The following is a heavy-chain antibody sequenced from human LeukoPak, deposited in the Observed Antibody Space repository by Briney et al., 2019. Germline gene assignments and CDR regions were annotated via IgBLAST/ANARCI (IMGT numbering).Heavy chain of an antibody. CDR1: GGSLSSYY. CDR3: ARAGRSYQLLPYYYYGMDV. J-gene: IGHJ6*02. CDR2: FFTSGST. Sequence: SETPSLTCTVSGGSLSSYYWSWIREPAREGLEGVGRFFTSGSTNYNPSLKSRVTMSVDTSKNQFSLKLSSVTAADTAVYYCARAGRSYQLLPYYYYGMDVWGQGTTVTVSS. V-gene: IGHV4-4*07. D-gene: IGHD2-2*01.